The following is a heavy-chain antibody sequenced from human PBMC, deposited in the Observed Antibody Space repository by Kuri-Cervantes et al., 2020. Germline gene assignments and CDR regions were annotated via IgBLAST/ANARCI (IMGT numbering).Heavy chain of an antibody. CDR2: IIPILGIA. J-gene: IGHJ4*02. V-gene: IGHV1-69*02. CDR3: ARGEVVTRLDY. Sequence: SVKVSCKASGGTFSSYTISWVRQAPGQGLEWMGRIIPILGIANYAQKFQGRVTITADKSTSTAYMELSSLRSEDTAMYYCARGEVVTRLDYWGQGTLVTVSS. CDR1: GGTFSSYT. D-gene: IGHD4-23*01.